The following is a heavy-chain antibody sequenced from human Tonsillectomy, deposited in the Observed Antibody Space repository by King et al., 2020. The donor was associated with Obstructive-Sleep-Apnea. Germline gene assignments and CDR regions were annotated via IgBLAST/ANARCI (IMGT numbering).Heavy chain of an antibody. CDR1: GFTFSSYG. D-gene: IGHD5-18*01. J-gene: IGHJ6*02. Sequence: VQLVESGGGVVQPGRSLRLSCAASGFTFSSYGMHWVRQAPGKGLEWVAIIWYDGSNKYYADSVKGRFTISRDNSKNTLYLQMNSLRAEDTAVYYCARVRLPMMRYYYYGMDVWGQGTTVIVS. V-gene: IGHV3-33*01. CDR3: ARVRLPMMRYYYYGMDV. CDR2: IWYDGSNK.